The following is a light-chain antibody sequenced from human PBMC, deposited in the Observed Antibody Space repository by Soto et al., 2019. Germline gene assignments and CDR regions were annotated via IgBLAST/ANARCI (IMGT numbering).Light chain of an antibody. J-gene: IGKJ4*01. Sequence: EIVMTQSPATLSVSPGERATLSCRASQSVSSNLAWYQQKPGQAPRLLIYGASTRATGIPARFSGSGSGTEFPLTISSLQSEDFAVYYCQQYNNWPNTFGGGTKVDIK. CDR3: QQYNNWPNT. V-gene: IGKV3-15*01. CDR1: QSVSSN. CDR2: GAS.